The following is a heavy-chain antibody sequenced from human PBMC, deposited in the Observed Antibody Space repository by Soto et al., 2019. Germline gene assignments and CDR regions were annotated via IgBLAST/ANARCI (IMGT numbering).Heavy chain of an antibody. CDR3: ASIGYSYGSDPFDY. V-gene: IGHV3-21*01. Sequence: GGSLRLSCAASGFTFSSYSMNWVRQAPGKGLEWVSSISSSSYIYYADSVKGRFTISRDNAKNSLYLQMNSLRAEDTAVYYCASIGYSYGSDPFDYWGQGTLVTVSS. D-gene: IGHD5-18*01. CDR2: ISSSSYI. J-gene: IGHJ4*02. CDR1: GFTFSSYS.